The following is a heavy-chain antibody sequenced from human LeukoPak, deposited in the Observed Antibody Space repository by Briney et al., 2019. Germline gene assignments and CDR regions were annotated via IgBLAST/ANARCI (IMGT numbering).Heavy chain of an antibody. J-gene: IGHJ6*02. D-gene: IGHD2-2*01. Sequence: SVKVSCKASGGTFSSYAISWERQAPGQGLEWMGRIIPILGIANYAQKFQGRVTITADKSTSTAYMELSSLRSEDTAVYYCARTRYCSSTSCYYYYYGMDVWGQGTTVTVSS. CDR2: IIPILGIA. CDR3: ARTRYCSSTSCYYYYYGMDV. CDR1: GGTFSSYA. V-gene: IGHV1-69*04.